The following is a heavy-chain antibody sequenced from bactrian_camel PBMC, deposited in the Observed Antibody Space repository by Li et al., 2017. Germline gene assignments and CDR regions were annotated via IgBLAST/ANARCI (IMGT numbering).Heavy chain of an antibody. V-gene: IGHV3S53*01. CDR1: GYITTYC. CDR2: ISRVPIT. CDR3: AAGFLGAWDSNPLGSEEYNF. Sequence: VQLVESGGGSVQAGGSLKLSCSAPGYITTYCMGWFRQAPGKEREGVAAISRVPITSYADSVKGRFTISRDNAKNALYLQMNNLQPEDTGMYYCAAGFLGAWDSNPLGSEEYNFWGQGTQVTVS. J-gene: IGHJ4*01. D-gene: IGHD1*01.